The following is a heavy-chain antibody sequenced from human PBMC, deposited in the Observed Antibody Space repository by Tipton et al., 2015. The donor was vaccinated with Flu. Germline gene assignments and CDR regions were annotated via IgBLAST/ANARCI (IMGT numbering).Heavy chain of an antibody. V-gene: IGHV3-53*01. CDR2: ILSGGST. CDR1: GVNVTDYY. Sequence: LSLTCAGSGVNVTDYYMSWVRQAPGKGLEWVSVILSGGSTYYAGSVKGRFTISRDISKHILYLQMKSLRVEDTAVYFCAREVVVSGTPYYFDSWGQATLVTVSS. J-gene: IGHJ4*02. CDR3: AREVVVSGTPYYFDS. D-gene: IGHD2-21*01.